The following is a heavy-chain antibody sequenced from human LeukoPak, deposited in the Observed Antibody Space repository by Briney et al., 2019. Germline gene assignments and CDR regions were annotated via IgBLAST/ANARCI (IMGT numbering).Heavy chain of an antibody. D-gene: IGHD6-19*01. J-gene: IGHJ4*02. CDR2: INTDGSSS. V-gene: IGHV3-74*01. Sequence: GGSLRLSCAASGFTFSSYWMHWVRQAPGKGLVWVSRINTDGSSSTYADSVKGRFTISRDNAKLCLQMNSLRAEDTAVYYCVREADVAVAFDYWGQGTLVTVSS. CDR3: VREADVAVAFDY. CDR1: GFTFSSYW.